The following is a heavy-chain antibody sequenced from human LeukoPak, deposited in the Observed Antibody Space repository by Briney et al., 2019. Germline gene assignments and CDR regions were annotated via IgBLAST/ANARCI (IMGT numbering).Heavy chain of an antibody. J-gene: IGHJ6*03. V-gene: IGHV1-69*05. CDR1: GGTFSSYA. D-gene: IGHD1-26*01. Sequence: SVKVSCKASGGTFSSYAISWVRQAPGQGLEWMGGIFPIFGTANYAQKFQGRVTITTDESTSTAYMELSSLRSEDTAVYYCARSRGSWLYYYYMDVWGKGTTVTVSS. CDR2: IFPIFGTA. CDR3: ARSRGSWLYYYYMDV.